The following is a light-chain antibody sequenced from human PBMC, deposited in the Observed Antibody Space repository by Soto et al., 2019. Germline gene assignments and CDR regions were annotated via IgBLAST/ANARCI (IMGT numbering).Light chain of an antibody. Sequence: QSVLTQPASVSGSPGQSITISCTGTSSDVGGYNYVSWYQQYPGRVPKLLIYKVSNRPSGVSNRFSGSKSGNTASLTISGLQAEDEADYFWTSATPGSLYVFGTGTKLTVL. CDR3: TSATPGSLYV. CDR1: SSDVGGYNY. J-gene: IGLJ1*01. CDR2: KVS. V-gene: IGLV2-14*01.